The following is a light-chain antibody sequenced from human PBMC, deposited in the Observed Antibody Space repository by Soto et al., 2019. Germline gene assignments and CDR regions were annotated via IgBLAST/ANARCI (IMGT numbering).Light chain of an antibody. J-gene: IGLJ1*01. CDR2: DDN. CDR3: GSWDSSLSADV. V-gene: IGLV1-51*01. CDR1: SSNIGGNS. Sequence: QSVMTQPPSVSAAPGQTVTISCSGSSSNIGGNSVSWYQQLPGTAPTLLIYDDNKRPSGMPARFSGSKYGTSATLGITGFQTGDEADYYCGSWDSSLSADVFGTGTKVTVL.